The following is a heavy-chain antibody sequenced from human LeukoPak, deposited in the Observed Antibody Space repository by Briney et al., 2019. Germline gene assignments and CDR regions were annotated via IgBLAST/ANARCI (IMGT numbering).Heavy chain of an antibody. CDR3: AKDKTSEGYFDY. J-gene: IGHJ4*02. Sequence: GGSLRLSCAASGFTFSSYWMNWVRQAPGKGLEWVSGISWNSGSIGYADSVKGRFTISRDNAKNSLYLQMNSLRAEDTALYYCAKDKTSEGYFDYWGQGTLVTVSS. CDR1: GFTFSSYW. CDR2: ISWNSGSI. V-gene: IGHV3-9*01.